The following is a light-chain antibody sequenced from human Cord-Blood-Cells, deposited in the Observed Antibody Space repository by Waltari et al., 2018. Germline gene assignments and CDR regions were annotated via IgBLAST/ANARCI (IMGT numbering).Light chain of an antibody. V-gene: IGKV4-1*01. CDR1: QSVLYSSNNKNY. CDR3: QQYYSTPYT. CDR2: WAS. Sequence: DIVMTQSPDSLAVSLGERATINCKSSQSVLYSSNNKNYLAWYQQKPGQPPKLLIYWASSLKSVFPDRFSGSGSGTDFTLTISSLQAEDVAVYYCQQYYSTPYTFGQGTKLEIK. J-gene: IGKJ2*01.